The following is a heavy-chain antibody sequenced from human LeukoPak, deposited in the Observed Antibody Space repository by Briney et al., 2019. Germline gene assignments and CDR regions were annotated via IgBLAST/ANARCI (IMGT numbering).Heavy chain of an antibody. Sequence: SETLSLTCTVSGGSISSYYWSWIRQPPGKGLEWIGYIYYSGSTNYNPSLKSRVTISVDTSKNQFSLKLSSVTAADTAVYYCARVYSSSWYHPHFFDYWGQGTLVTVSS. V-gene: IGHV4-59*08. D-gene: IGHD6-13*01. J-gene: IGHJ4*02. CDR2: IYYSGST. CDR3: ARVYSSSWYHPHFFDY. CDR1: GGSISSYY.